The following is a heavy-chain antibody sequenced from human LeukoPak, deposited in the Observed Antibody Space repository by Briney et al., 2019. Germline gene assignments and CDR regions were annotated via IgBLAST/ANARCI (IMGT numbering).Heavy chain of an antibody. V-gene: IGHV1-2*02. CDR1: GYTFTSYD. J-gene: IGHJ4*02. D-gene: IGHD6-13*01. Sequence: ASVKVSCKASGYTFTSYDINWVRQAPGQGLEWMGWINPNSGGTNYAQKFQGRVTMTRDTSISTAYMELSRLRSDDTAVYYCARERYSSSWSPSSFDYWGQGTLVTVSS. CDR3: ARERYSSSWSPSSFDY. CDR2: INPNSGGT.